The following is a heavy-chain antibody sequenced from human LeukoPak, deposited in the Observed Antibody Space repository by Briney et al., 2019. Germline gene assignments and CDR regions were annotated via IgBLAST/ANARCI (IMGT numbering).Heavy chain of an antibody. J-gene: IGHJ3*02. Sequence: SETPSLTCTVSGGSISRSSYYWDWIRQPPGKGLEWIGSIYYSGSTYYNPSLKSRVTISVDTSKNQFSLILSSVTAADTAVYYCARRDYYDDAFDIWGQGTMVTVSS. CDR3: ARRDYYDDAFDI. CDR1: GGSISRSSYY. CDR2: IYYSGST. D-gene: IGHD3-22*01. V-gene: IGHV4-39*01.